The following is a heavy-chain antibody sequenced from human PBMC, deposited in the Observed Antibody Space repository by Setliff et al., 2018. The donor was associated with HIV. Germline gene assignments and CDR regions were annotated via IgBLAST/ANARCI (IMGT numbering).Heavy chain of an antibody. Sequence: GGSLRLSCAASGFTFSSYEMNWVRQAPGKGLEWVSYISSSGSTIYYADSVKGRFTISRDNAKNSLYLQMNSLRAEDTAVYYCARVYDSSGYSLSIPGYWGQGTMVTVSS. D-gene: IGHD3-22*01. CDR1: GFTFSSYE. CDR3: ARVYDSSGYSLSIPGY. CDR2: ISSSGSTI. J-gene: IGHJ4*03. V-gene: IGHV3-48*03.